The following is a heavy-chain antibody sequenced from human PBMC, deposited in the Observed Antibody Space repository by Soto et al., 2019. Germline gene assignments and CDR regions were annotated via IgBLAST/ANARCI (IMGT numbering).Heavy chain of an antibody. CDR1: GFIFGNYM. J-gene: IGHJ3*02. CDR2: IRDGGEST. CDR3: APHVHCSGGTCHYDAFDI. V-gene: IGHV3-23*01. D-gene: IGHD2-15*01. Sequence: EVQLLESGGGLVQPGESLRLSWAFSGFIFGNYMMTWVRQAPGKGLEWVSTIRDGGESTYYADSVKGRFTISRANSKHTLYLQMDSLGVEDKAVYYCAPHVHCSGGTCHYDAFDIRGQGTMVTVSS.